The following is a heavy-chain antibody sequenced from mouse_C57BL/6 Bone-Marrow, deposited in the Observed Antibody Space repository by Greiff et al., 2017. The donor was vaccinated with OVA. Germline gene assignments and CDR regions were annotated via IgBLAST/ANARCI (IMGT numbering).Heavy chain of an antibody. J-gene: IGHJ2*01. CDR1: GYAFSSSW. CDR2: IYPGDGDT. D-gene: IGHD2-1*01. CDR3: ARLLWDY. V-gene: IGHV1-82*01. Sequence: VQVVESGPELVKPGASVKISCKASGYAFSSSWMNWVKQRPGKGLEWIGRIYPGDGDTNYNGKFKGKATLTADKSSSTAYMQLSSLTSEDSAVYFCARLLWDYWGQGTTLTVSS.